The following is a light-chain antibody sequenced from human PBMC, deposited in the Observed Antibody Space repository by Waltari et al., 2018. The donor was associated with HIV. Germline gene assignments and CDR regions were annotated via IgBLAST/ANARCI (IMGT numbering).Light chain of an antibody. CDR2: EVS. J-gene: IGLJ2*01. CDR1: SSDVGSYYL. Sequence: QSALTQPASVSGSPGQSITISCTGTSSDVGSYYLVSWYQQHPGKAPKLMLYEVSKQPSGFSNRFCGSKSGNTASLTISGLQAEDEADYYCCSYAGSSTFVVFGGGTKLTVL. V-gene: IGLV2-23*02. CDR3: CSYAGSSTFVV.